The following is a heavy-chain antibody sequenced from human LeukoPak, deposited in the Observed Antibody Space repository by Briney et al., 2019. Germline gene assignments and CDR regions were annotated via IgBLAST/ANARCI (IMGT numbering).Heavy chain of an antibody. V-gene: IGHV1-18*01. CDR1: GYTFTSYG. CDR2: ISAYNGNT. Sequence: ASVKVSCKASGYTFTSYGISWVRQAPGQGLEWMGWISAYNGNTNYAQKLQGRVTMTTDTSTSTAYMELRSLRSDDTAVYYCAREGVVYGDYDYYGMDVWGQGTTVTVSS. D-gene: IGHD4-17*01. CDR3: AREGVVYGDYDYYGMDV. J-gene: IGHJ6*02.